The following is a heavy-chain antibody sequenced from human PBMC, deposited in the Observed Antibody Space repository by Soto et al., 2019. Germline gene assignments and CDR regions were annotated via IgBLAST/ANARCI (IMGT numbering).Heavy chain of an antibody. J-gene: IGHJ5*02. CDR2: ISSLNGNT. Sequence: QVHLVQSETEVKEPGASVTVSCKTSDSTFTGYTINWVRQAPGQGLEWLGWISSLNGNTNYARKYQGRLTMTTNTTATTAHMEPRSLRSDDTAVYFCARGTVTSGRWFGPWGQGTLVTVSS. CDR3: ARGTVTSGRWFGP. D-gene: IGHD4-17*01. V-gene: IGHV1-18*04. CDR1: DSTFTGYT.